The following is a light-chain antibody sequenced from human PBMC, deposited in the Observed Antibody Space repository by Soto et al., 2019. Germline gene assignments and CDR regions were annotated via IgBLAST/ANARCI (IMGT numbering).Light chain of an antibody. CDR1: SSDVGSYNR. CDR2: EVS. Sequence: QSALTQPPSVSGSPGQSVTISCTGTSSDVGSYNRVSWYQQPPGTAPKLMIYEVSNRPSGVPDRFSGSKSGNTASLTISGLQAEDEADYYCSSFTSSGTLVFGGGTKVTVL. CDR3: SSFTSSGTLV. J-gene: IGLJ2*01. V-gene: IGLV2-18*02.